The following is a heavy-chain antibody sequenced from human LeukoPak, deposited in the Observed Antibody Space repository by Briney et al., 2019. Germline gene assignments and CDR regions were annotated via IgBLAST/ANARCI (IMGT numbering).Heavy chain of an antibody. V-gene: IGHV1-18*01. Sequence: ASAKVSCKASGYTFINYGISWVRQAPGQGLEWMGWISPYNGNTKYLQKLQGRVTMTTDTSTSTAYMEVSSLRSDDTAVYYCAREESIGSYQFLHDYWGQGTLVTVSS. CDR2: ISPYNGNT. D-gene: IGHD1-26*01. J-gene: IGHJ4*02. CDR1: GYTFINYG. CDR3: AREESIGSYQFLHDY.